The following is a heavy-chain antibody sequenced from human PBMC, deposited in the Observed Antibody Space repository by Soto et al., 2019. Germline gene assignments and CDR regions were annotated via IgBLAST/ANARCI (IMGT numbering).Heavy chain of an antibody. V-gene: IGHV4-30-4*01. CDR1: GGSISSGDYY. D-gene: IGHD2-2*03. Sequence: QVQLQESGPGLVKPSQTLSLTCTVSGGSISSGDYYWSWIRQPPGKGLEWIGYIYYSGSTYYNPSLKSRVTISVDTSKNQFSLKLSSVTAADTAVYYCAIHGYCSSTSCYAGGGWFDPWGQGTLVTVSS. CDR3: AIHGYCSSTSCYAGGGWFDP. J-gene: IGHJ5*02. CDR2: IYYSGST.